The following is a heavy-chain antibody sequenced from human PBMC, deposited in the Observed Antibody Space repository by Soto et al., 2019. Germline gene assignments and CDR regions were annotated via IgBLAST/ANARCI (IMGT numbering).Heavy chain of an antibody. J-gene: IGHJ3*02. Sequence: SVKVSCTVSGYTLTELSMHWVRQAPGKGLEWMGGFDPEDGETIYAQKFQGRVTMTEDTSTDIAYMEMSSLRSDDTAVYYCATNDLSNYVQRAIDHFDSWGQGTMV. V-gene: IGHV1-24*01. D-gene: IGHD4-4*01. CDR2: FDPEDGET. CDR1: GYTLTELS. CDR3: ATNDLSNYVQRAIDHFDS.